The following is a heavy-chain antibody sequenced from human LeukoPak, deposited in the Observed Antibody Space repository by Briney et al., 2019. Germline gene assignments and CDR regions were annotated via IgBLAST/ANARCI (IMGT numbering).Heavy chain of an antibody. V-gene: IGHV3-7*03. J-gene: IGHJ6*03. CDR3: AKGSSFVVVPAALGRKAYHFYMDV. CDR2: MKQDGSEI. Sequence: GRSLRLSCAASGFTFSSYGMHWVRQASGKGLEWVAHMKQDGSEIYYMDSVKGRFTISKDNAKSSLHLQMDSLGAEDTALYYCAKGSSFVVVPAALGRKAYHFYMDVWGKGTTVTVSS. CDR1: GFTFSSYG. D-gene: IGHD2-2*01.